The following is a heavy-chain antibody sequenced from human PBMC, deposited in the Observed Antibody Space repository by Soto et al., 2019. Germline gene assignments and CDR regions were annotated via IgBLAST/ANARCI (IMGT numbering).Heavy chain of an antibody. J-gene: IGHJ4*02. CDR2: IKRTTNGGTT. V-gene: IGHV3-15*01. D-gene: IGHD6-19*01. CDR1: GFIFSDAW. Sequence: GGSLRLSCAASGFIFSDAWMSWVRQAPGKGLEWVSRIKRTTNGGTTDYAAPVKGRFTISRDDSKNTLYLQMNSLKTEDTAVYHCTTVGPSDSSGWSFDYWGQGTPVTVSS. CDR3: TTVGPSDSSGWSFDY.